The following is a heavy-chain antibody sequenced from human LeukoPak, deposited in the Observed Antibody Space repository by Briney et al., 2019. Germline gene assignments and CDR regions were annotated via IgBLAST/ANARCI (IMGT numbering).Heavy chain of an antibody. J-gene: IGHJ3*02. CDR3: ARAEVSSSWDLDAFDI. CDR2: ISSSGSTI. CDR1: GFTFSDYY. Sequence: GGSLRLSCAASGFTFSDYYMSWIRQAPGKGLEWVSYISSSGSTIYYADSVKGRFTISRDNAKNSLYLQMNSLRAEDTAVYYCARAEVSSSWDLDAFDIWGQGTMVTVSS. V-gene: IGHV3-11*04. D-gene: IGHD6-13*01.